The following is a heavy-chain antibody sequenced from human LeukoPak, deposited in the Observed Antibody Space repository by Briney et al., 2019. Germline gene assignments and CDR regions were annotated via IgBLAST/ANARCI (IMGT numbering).Heavy chain of an antibody. CDR3: ATGSGT. Sequence: GGSLRLSCAASGFTFNNYAMGWVRQAPGKGLEWVSAIGGSGSSTYYTDSVKGRFTISRDNSKNTLYLQMNSLRAEDTAVYYCATGSGTWGQGTRVTVSS. V-gene: IGHV3-23*01. J-gene: IGHJ5*02. CDR2: IGGSGSST. CDR1: GFTFNNYA.